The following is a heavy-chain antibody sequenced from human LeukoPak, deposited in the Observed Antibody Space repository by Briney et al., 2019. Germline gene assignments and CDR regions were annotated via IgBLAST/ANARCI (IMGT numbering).Heavy chain of an antibody. J-gene: IGHJ5*02. V-gene: IGHV1-24*01. CDR2: FDPEDGET. Sequence: ASVKVSCKVSGYTLTELSMHWVRQAPGKGLEWMGGFDPEDGETIYAQKFQGRVTMTEDTSTDTAYMELSSLRSEDTAMYYCATAPSGDYVWGSYSPWGQGTLVTVSS. D-gene: IGHD3-16*01. CDR3: ATAPSGDYVWGSYSP. CDR1: GYTLTELS.